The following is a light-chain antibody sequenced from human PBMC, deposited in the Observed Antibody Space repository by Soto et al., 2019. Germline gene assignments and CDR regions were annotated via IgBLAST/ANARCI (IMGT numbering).Light chain of an antibody. J-gene: IGKJ2*01. V-gene: IGKV3-15*01. CDR1: QSVSSN. Sequence: EIVMTQSPATLSVSPGERATLSCRASQSVSSNLVWYQQKPGQAPRLLIYGASTRATGIPARFSGSGSGTEFTLTISSLQSEDFAVYYCQQCNNWPRTFGQGTKLEIK. CDR2: GAS. CDR3: QQCNNWPRT.